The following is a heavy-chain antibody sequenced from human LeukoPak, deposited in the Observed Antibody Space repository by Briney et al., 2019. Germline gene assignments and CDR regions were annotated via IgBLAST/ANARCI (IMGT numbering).Heavy chain of an antibody. D-gene: IGHD5-18*01. CDR1: GDSMNEYY. CDR3: ARYGYCAYDY. V-gene: IGHV4-59*01. Sequence: SETLSLTCTVSGDSMNEYYWSWVRQPPGKGLELIGYVFYTGRTNYRPSLKNRVTISLDTSKNQFSLRLSSVTAADTAVYYCARYGYCAYDYWGQGNLVTVSS. CDR2: VFYTGRT. J-gene: IGHJ4*02.